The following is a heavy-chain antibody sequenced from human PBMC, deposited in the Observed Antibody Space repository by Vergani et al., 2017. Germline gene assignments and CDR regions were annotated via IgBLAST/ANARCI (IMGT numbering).Heavy chain of an antibody. CDR3: ARGGGGYYDFWSGVYYMDV. CDR1: GGSISSGGYY. V-gene: IGHV4-31*01. J-gene: IGHJ6*03. Sequence: QVQLQESGPGLVQPSQTLSLTCTVSGGSISSGGYYWSWLRQHPGKGLEWIGYIYYSGSTDYNPSLKSLVTISVDTSKNQFSLKLSSVTAAETAVYYCARGGGGYYDFWSGVYYMDVWGKGTTVTVSS. CDR2: IYYSGST. D-gene: IGHD3-3*01.